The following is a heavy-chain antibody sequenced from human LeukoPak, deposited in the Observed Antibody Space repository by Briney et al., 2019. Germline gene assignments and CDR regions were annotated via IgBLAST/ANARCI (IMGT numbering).Heavy chain of an antibody. CDR2: ISGSGGST. CDR3: AKRGDDFWSGYFYYFDH. D-gene: IGHD3-3*01. Sequence: GGSLRLSCAASGFTFSNYAMNWVRQAPGKGLEWVSAISGSGGSTYYADSVKGRFTISRDNSKNTLYLQMNSLRAEDTAVYYCAKRGDDFWSGYFYYFDHWGQGPLVTVSS. J-gene: IGHJ4*02. CDR1: GFTFSNYA. V-gene: IGHV3-23*01.